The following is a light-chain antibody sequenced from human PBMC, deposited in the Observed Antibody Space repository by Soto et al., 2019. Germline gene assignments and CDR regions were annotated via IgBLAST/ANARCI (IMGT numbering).Light chain of an antibody. CDR3: QQYNNWPRT. J-gene: IGKJ1*01. Sequence: IVFTQSPCTLSLSPFERSTLSCRASQSVTTQLAWYQQKPGQAPRLLIYGASTRATGIPARFSGSGSGTEFTLTISSLQSEDFAVYYCQQYNNWPRTFGQGTKV. V-gene: IGKV3-15*01. CDR1: QSVTTQ. CDR2: GAS.